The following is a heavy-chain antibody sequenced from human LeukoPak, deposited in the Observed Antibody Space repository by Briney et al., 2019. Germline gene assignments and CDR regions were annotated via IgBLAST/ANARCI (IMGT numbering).Heavy chain of an antibody. Sequence: SETLSLTCAVSGGSLSSHNWWSWVRQPPGKGLEWIGEIYHSGMTNYKTSLKSRVTISVDESKNQFSLKLSSVTAADTAVYYCARDLVENSRGHDFWGQGILVIVSS. CDR1: GGSLSSHNW. D-gene: IGHD2-15*01. V-gene: IGHV4-4*02. CDR2: IYHSGMT. CDR3: ARDLVENSRGHDF. J-gene: IGHJ4*02.